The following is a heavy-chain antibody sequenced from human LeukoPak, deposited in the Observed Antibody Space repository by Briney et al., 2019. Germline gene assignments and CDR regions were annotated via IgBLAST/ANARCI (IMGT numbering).Heavy chain of an antibody. CDR1: GYTFTGYY. J-gene: IGHJ4*02. CDR2: INPNSGGT. V-gene: IGHV1-2*02. D-gene: IGHD5-18*01. Sequence: ASVKVSCKASGYTFTGYYMHWVRQAPGQGLEWMGWINPNSGGTNYAQKFQGRVTMTRDTSISTAYMELSRLRSDDTAVYYCARARYSYGYPFEYWGQGTLVTVSS. CDR3: ARARYSYGYPFEY.